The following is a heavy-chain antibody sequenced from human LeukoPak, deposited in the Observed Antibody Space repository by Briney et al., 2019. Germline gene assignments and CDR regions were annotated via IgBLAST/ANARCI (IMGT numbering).Heavy chain of an antibody. CDR1: GFTVSSNY. Sequence: PGGSLRLSCAASGFTVSSNYMSWVRQAPGKGLEWVSVIYSGGSTYYADSVKGRFTISRDNSKSTLYLQMNSLRAEDTAVYYCAMGGRIYYFDYWGQGTLVTVSS. V-gene: IGHV3-66*01. D-gene: IGHD3-16*01. CDR3: AMGGRIYYFDY. J-gene: IGHJ4*02. CDR2: IYSGGST.